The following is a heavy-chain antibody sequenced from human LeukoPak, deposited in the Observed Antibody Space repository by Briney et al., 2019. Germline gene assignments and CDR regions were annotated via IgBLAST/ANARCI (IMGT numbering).Heavy chain of an antibody. D-gene: IGHD5-12*01. Sequence: SATLSLTCTVSGGSISSYYWSWIRQPPGKGLEWIGYIYYSGSTNYNPSLKSRVTISVDTSKNQFSLKLSSVTAADTGVYNCARDSSGYEYYYYYMDVWGKGTTVTVSS. CDR1: GGSISSYY. J-gene: IGHJ6*03. CDR3: ARDSSGYEYYYYYMDV. CDR2: IYYSGST. V-gene: IGHV4-59*01.